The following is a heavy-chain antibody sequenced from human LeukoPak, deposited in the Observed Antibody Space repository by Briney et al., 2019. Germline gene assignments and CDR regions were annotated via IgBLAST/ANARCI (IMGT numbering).Heavy chain of an antibody. CDR1: GFTFSSYG. J-gene: IGHJ4*02. Sequence: GGSLRLSCAASGFTFSSYGMHWVRQAPGKGLEWVAVIWYDGSNKYYADSVKGRFTISRDNSKNTLYLQMNSLRAEDTAVYYCARGGATPREMATINCWGQGTLVTVSS. V-gene: IGHV3-33*01. D-gene: IGHD5-24*01. CDR3: ARGGATPREMATINC. CDR2: IWYDGSNK.